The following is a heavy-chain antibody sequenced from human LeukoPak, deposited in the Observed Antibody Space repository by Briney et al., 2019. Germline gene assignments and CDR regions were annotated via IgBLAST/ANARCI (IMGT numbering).Heavy chain of an antibody. D-gene: IGHD3-16*02. CDR1: GGSLSSSSYY. CDR2: IYYSGST. V-gene: IGHV4-39*07. CDR3: ARGLGYDYVWGSYRGPFDY. Sequence: SETLSLTCTVSGGSLSSSSYYWGWIRQPPGKGLEWIGSIYYSGSTYYNPSLKSRVTISVDTSKNQFSLKLSSVTAADTAVYYCARGLGYDYVWGSYRGPFDYWGQGTLVTVSS. J-gene: IGHJ4*02.